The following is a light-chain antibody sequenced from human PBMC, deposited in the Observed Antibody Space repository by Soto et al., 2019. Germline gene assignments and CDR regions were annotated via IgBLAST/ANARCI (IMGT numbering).Light chain of an antibody. CDR2: EVS. CDR1: SSDVGGYNY. V-gene: IGLV2-14*01. J-gene: IGLJ1*01. Sequence: QSALTRPASVSWSPGQSITISCTGTSSDVGGYNYVSWYQLHPGKAPKLMVYEVSNRPSGVSNRFSGSKSGNTASLTISGLQAEDEADYYCSSYTSSTAYVFGTGTKVTVL. CDR3: SSYTSSTAYV.